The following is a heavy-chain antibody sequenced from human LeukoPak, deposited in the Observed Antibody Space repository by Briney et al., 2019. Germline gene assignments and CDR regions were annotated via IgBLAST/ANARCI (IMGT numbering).Heavy chain of an antibody. CDR1: GFSFSTYG. J-gene: IGHJ4*02. D-gene: IGHD3-22*01. Sequence: GGSLRLSCAASGFSFSTYGMPWVRQAPGKGLEWVAMIWYDASGQHYADSVKGRFTISRDTSKNTLYLQMNSLRAEDTAVYFCARDSLYDDNGYYHYFDYWGQGTLVTVSS. CDR3: ARDSLYDDNGYYHYFDY. CDR2: IWYDASGQ. V-gene: IGHV3-33*01.